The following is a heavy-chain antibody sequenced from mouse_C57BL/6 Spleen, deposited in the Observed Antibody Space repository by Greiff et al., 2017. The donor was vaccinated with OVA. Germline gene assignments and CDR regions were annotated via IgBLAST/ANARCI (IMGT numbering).Heavy chain of an antibody. CDR1: GFTFSSYG. V-gene: IGHV5-6*01. CDR3: ARLQIYDGYYYFDY. CDR2: ISSGGSYT. J-gene: IGHJ2*01. D-gene: IGHD2-3*01. Sequence: EVKLMESGGDLVKPGGSLKLSCAASGFTFSSYGMSWVRQTPDKRLEWVATISSGGSYTYYPDSVKGRFTISRDNAKNTLYLQMRSLKSEDTAMYYCARLQIYDGYYYFDYWGKGTTLTVSS.